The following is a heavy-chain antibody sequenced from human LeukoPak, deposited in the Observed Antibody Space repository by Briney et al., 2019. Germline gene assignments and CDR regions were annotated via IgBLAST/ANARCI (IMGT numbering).Heavy chain of an antibody. V-gene: IGHV1-18*04. CDR3: ARVVYDFWSGYYDGT. J-gene: IGHJ5*02. CDR2: ISAYNGNT. CDR1: GYTFTSYG. Sequence: GASVKVSCKASGYTFTSYGISWVRQAPGQGLEWMGWISAYNGNTNYAQKFQGRVTMTRNTSISTAYMELSSLRSEDTAVYYCARVVYDFWSGYYDGTWGQGTLVTVSS. D-gene: IGHD3-3*01.